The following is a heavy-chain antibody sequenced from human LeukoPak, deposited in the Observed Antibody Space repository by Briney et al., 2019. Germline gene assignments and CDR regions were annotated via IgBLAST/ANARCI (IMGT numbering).Heavy chain of an antibody. CDR3: ARHPGENVLLWFGEPTTGDY. V-gene: IGHV3-48*03. D-gene: IGHD3-10*01. CDR2: ISSGGSTI. CDR1: GFTLSSYA. J-gene: IGHJ4*02. Sequence: PGGSLRLSCAVSGFTLSSYAMNWVRQAPGKGLEWVSYISSGGSTIYYADSVKGRFTISRDNSKNTLYLQMNSLRAEDTAVYYCARHPGENVLLWFGEPTTGDYWGQGTLITVSS.